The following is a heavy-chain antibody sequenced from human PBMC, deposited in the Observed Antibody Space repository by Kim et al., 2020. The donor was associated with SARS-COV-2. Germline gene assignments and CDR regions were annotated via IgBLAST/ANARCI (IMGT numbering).Heavy chain of an antibody. J-gene: IGHJ6*02. CDR3: AKDFKPNLSHYYDFWSGDYYYDMDV. CDR1: GYTFTSYG. V-gene: IGHV1-18*01. D-gene: IGHD3-3*01. Sequence: ASVKVSCKASGYTFTSYGISWVRQAPGQGLEWMGWISAYNGNTNYAQKLQGRVTMTTDTSTSTAYMELRSLRSDDTAVYYCAKDFKPNLSHYYDFWSGDYYYDMDVWGQGTTVTVSS. CDR2: ISAYNGNT.